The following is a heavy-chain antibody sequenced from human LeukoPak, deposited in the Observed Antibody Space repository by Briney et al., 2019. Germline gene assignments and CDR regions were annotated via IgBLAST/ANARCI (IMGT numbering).Heavy chain of an antibody. Sequence: SETLSLTCAVYGGSFSGYYWSWIRQPPGKGLEWIGEINHSGSTNYNPSLKSRVTISVDTSKNQFSLKLSSVTAADTAVYYCARRTRYFDWSTTLDAFDIWGQGTMVTVSS. J-gene: IGHJ3*02. CDR3: ARRTRYFDWSTTLDAFDI. D-gene: IGHD3-9*01. CDR2: INHSGST. CDR1: GGSFSGYY. V-gene: IGHV4-34*01.